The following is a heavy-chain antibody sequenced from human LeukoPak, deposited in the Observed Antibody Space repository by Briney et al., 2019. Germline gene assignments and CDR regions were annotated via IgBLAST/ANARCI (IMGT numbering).Heavy chain of an antibody. CDR2: IATYNSKT. Sequence: ASVKVSCKASGYTFAAYHMHWVRQAPGQGLEWMGWIATYNSKTKYAEKVQGRVTMTTDTSTTTAYMELRTLRSDDTAVYYCARDMVGLAADGNWFDPWGQGTLVTVSS. V-gene: IGHV1-18*01. CDR1: GYTFAAYH. CDR3: ARDMVGLAADGNWFDP. D-gene: IGHD6-13*01. J-gene: IGHJ5*02.